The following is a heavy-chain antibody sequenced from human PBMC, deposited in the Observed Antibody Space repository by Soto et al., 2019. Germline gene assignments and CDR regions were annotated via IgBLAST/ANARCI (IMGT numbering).Heavy chain of an antibody. Sequence: SETLSLTCAVYGGSFSGYYWSWIRQPPGKGLEWIGEINHSGSTNYNPSLTSRVTISVDRSKNQFSLKLSSVTAADQAVYYCTRVPDRGGQGTLVTVS. V-gene: IGHV4-34*01. D-gene: IGHD2-2*01. J-gene: IGHJ5*02. CDR1: GGSFSGYY. CDR2: INHSGST. CDR3: TRVPDR.